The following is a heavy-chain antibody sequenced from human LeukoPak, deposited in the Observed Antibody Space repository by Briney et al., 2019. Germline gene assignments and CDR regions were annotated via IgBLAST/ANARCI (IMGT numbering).Heavy chain of an antibody. Sequence: GGSLRLSCAASGFTVGSKYMNWVRQAPWKGLDWVSVIYSYDSTFYADSVKGRFTISRDNYKNTLYLQMNSLSAEDTAVYCCARDGWRNPDGFDVWGQGTMVTVSS. CDR1: GFTVGSKY. J-gene: IGHJ3*01. CDR3: ARDGWRNPDGFDV. D-gene: IGHD1-14*01. CDR2: IYSYDST. V-gene: IGHV3-53*01.